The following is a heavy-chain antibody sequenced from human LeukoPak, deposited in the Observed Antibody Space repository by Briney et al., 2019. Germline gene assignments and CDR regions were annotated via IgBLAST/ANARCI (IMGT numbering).Heavy chain of an antibody. Sequence: SETLSLTCSVSGGSISSGSYYWSWIRQPAGKGLEWIGRIYTSGSTNCNPSLKSRVTISVDTSKNQFSLKLSSVTAADTAVYYCARAITMIGGFDYWGQGTLVTVSS. CDR1: GGSISSGSYY. D-gene: IGHD3-10*02. J-gene: IGHJ4*02. CDR3: ARAITMIGGFDY. V-gene: IGHV4-61*02. CDR2: IYTSGST.